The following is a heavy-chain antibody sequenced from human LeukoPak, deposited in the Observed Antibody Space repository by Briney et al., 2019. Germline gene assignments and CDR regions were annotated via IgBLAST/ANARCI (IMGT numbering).Heavy chain of an antibody. Sequence: PGGSLRLSCAASGFTFSSYSMNWVRQDPGKGLEWVSSISSSSSYIYYADSVKGRFTISRDNAKNSLYLQMNSLRAEDTAVYYCARERRRWEDWLLQYYFDYWGQGTLVTVSS. CDR2: ISSSSSYI. D-gene: IGHD3-9*01. J-gene: IGHJ4*02. V-gene: IGHV3-21*01. CDR3: ARERRRWEDWLLQYYFDY. CDR1: GFTFSSYS.